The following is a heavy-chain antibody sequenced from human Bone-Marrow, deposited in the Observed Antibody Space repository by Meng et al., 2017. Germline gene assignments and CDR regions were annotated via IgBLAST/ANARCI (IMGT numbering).Heavy chain of an antibody. J-gene: IGHJ5*02. CDR1: NFTLSIYA. CDR2: ISYDGSNK. Sequence: LMISCATSNFTLSIYAMSWVRQAPGKGLEWLAVISYDGSNKYYADSVKGRFTISRHNSKNTLYLQMNSLRAEETAVYYCARDAGQDCGGDCFTFDPWGQGALVTVSS. D-gene: IGHD2-21*02. V-gene: IGHV3-30*19. CDR3: ARDAGQDCGGDCFTFDP.